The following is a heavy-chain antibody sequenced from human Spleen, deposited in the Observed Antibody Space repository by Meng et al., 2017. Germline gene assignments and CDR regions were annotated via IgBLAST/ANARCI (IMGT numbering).Heavy chain of an antibody. Sequence: SETLSLTCTVSGGSISSSSYYWGWIRQPPGKGLEWIGSIYYSGSTYYNPSLKSRVTISVDTSKNQFSLKLSSVTAADTAVYYCARAPVATIYWQYYFDYWGQGTLVTVSS. D-gene: IGHD5-12*01. J-gene: IGHJ4*02. CDR2: IYYSGST. CDR3: ARAPVATIYWQYYFDY. CDR1: GGSISSSSYY. V-gene: IGHV4-39*07.